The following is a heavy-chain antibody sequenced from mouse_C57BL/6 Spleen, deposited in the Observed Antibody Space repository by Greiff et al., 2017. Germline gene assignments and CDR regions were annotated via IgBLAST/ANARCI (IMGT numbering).Heavy chain of an antibody. J-gene: IGHJ3*01. CDR1: GFTFSDYG. V-gene: IGHV5-17*01. CDR2: ISSGSGTI. D-gene: IGHD1-1*01. Sequence: EVMLVASGGGLVKPGGSLKLSCAASGFTFSDYGMHWVRQAPEKGLEWVAYISSGSGTIYYADTVKGRFTISRDNAKNTLFLQMTSLRSEDTAMYYCARGGSSPWFAYWGQGTLVTVSA. CDR3: ARGGSSPWFAY.